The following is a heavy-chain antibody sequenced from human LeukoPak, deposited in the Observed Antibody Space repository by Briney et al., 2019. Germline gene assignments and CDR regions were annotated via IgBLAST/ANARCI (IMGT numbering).Heavy chain of an antibody. CDR1: GFIFSNDW. CDR3: ATGGLPPYSSSWLIDY. J-gene: IGHJ4*02. V-gene: IGHV3-15*01. CDR2: IKRKTDGGTT. Sequence: GGSLRLSCAASGFIFSNDWMIWVRQAPGKGLEWVGRIKRKTDGGTTDYVAPVKGRFTISRDDSKNTLYLQMNSLKTEDTAVYYCATGGLPPYSSSWLIDYWGQGTLVTVSS. D-gene: IGHD6-13*01.